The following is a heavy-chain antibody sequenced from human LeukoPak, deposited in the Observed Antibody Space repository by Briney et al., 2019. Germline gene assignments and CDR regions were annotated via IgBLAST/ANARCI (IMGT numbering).Heavy chain of an antibody. CDR3: ARGYGSGSYYRMRGMDV. CDR2: INHSGST. V-gene: IGHV4-34*01. Sequence: SETLSLTCAVYGGSFSGYYWSWIRQPPGKGLEWNGEINHSGSTNYNPSLKSRVTISVDTSKNQFSLKLSSVTAADTAVYYCARGYGSGSYYRMRGMDVWGKGTTVTVSS. D-gene: IGHD3-10*01. CDR1: GGSFSGYY. J-gene: IGHJ6*04.